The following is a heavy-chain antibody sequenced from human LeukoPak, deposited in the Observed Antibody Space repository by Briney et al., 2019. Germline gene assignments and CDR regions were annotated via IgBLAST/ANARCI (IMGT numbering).Heavy chain of an antibody. CDR2: ISSSSSTI. J-gene: IGHJ4*02. V-gene: IGHV3-48*02. Sequence: GGSLRLSCADSGFIFSSYSMNWVRQAPGKGLEWVSYISSSSSTIYYADSVKGRFTISRDNAKNSLYLQMNSLRDEDTAVYYCARESYYYDSTGYYYFDYWGQGTLVTVSS. D-gene: IGHD3-22*01. CDR3: ARESYYYDSTGYYYFDY. CDR1: GFIFSSYS.